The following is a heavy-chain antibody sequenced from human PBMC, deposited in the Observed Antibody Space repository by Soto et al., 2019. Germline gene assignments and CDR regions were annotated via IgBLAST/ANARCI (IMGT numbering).Heavy chain of an antibody. V-gene: IGHV3-48*04. CDR2: ISSSSSTI. CDR1: GFTFSSYS. CDR3: ARDPGWGTAEYYFDY. Sequence: GGSLRLSCAASGFTFSSYSMNWVRQAPGKGLEWVSYISSSSSTIYYADSVKGRFTISRDNAKNSLYLQMNSLRAEDTAVYYCARDPGWGTAEYYFDYWGQGTLVTVSS. J-gene: IGHJ4*02. D-gene: IGHD7-27*01.